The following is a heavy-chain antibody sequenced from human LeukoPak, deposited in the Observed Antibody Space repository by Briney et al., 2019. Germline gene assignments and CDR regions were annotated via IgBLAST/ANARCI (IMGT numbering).Heavy chain of an antibody. CDR3: AMFQRRAWSH. CDR1: GFTFSSYW. CDR2: IKQDGSEK. D-gene: IGHD2-8*02. J-gene: IGHJ4*02. Sequence: PGGSLRLYCAASGFTFSSYWMSWVRQAPGKGLEWVANIKQDGSEKYYVDSVKGRFTISRDNAKNSLYLEINSLRAEDTAVYYCAMFQRRAWSHWGQGTLVTVSS. V-gene: IGHV3-7*01.